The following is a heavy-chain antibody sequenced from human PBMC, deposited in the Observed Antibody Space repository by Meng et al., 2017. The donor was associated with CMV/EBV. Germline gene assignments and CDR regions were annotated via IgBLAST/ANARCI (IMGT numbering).Heavy chain of an antibody. V-gene: IGHV1-18*01. CDR3: ARAPIFSGGDCSH. Sequence: QGQLVQSGAEVKKPGASGKVSCKASGYTFSSYGISWVRQAPGQGLEWMGWISGYNGQTKYAQKFQGRVTMTTDTPTSTAYMELRSLRSDDTAVYYCARAPIFSGGDCSHWGQGTLVTVSS. J-gene: IGHJ4*02. CDR2: ISGYNGQT. CDR1: GYTFSSYG. D-gene: IGHD2-21*02.